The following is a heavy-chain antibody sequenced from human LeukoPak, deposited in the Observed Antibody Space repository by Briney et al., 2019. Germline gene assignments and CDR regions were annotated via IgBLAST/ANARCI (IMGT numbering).Heavy chain of an antibody. D-gene: IGHD2-21*01. CDR3: ARARTAALFHWFDP. CDR1: GGSISSSSYY. CDR2: IYYSGST. V-gene: IGHV4-39*07. Sequence: PSETLSLTCTVSGGSISSSSYYWGWIRQPPGTGLEWIGSIYYSGSTYYNPSLKSRVTISVDTSKNQFSLKLSSVTAADTAVYYCARARTAALFHWFDPWGQGTLVTVSS. J-gene: IGHJ5*02.